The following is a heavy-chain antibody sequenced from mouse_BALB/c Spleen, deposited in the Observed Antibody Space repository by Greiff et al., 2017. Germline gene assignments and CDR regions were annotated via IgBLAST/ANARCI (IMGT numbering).Heavy chain of an antibody. Sequence: QVQLKESGAELVRPGTSVKVSCKASGYAFTNYLIEWVKQRPGQGLEWIGVINPGSGGTNYNEKFKGKATLTADKSSSTAYMQLSSLTSDDSAVYFCARREDYYGSDAMDYWGQGTSVTVSS. CDR1: GYAFTNYL. V-gene: IGHV1-54*01. CDR3: ARREDYYGSDAMDY. CDR2: INPGSGGT. J-gene: IGHJ4*01. D-gene: IGHD1-1*01.